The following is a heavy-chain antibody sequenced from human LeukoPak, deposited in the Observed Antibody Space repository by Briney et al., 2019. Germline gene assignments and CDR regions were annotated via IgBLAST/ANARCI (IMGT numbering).Heavy chain of an antibody. V-gene: IGHV3-7*03. CDR3: ANSWDSYGFGWFDP. CDR1: GFTFSNYW. J-gene: IGHJ5*02. Sequence: GGSLRLSCAASGFTFSNYWMSWVRQAPGKGLEWVANIQQDGSERYYVDSVKGRFTISRDNSKNTLYLQMNSLRAEDTAVYYCANSWDSYGFGWFDPWGQGTLVTVSS. D-gene: IGHD5-18*01. CDR2: IQQDGSER.